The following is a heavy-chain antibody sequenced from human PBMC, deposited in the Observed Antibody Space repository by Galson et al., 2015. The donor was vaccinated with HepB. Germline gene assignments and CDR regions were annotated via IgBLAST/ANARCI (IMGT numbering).Heavy chain of an antibody. CDR3: ARSFHYYDSSGYSPVFDS. D-gene: IGHD3-22*01. Sequence: SLRLSCAASGFTVSSNYMSWVRQAPGKGLEWVSIIYSGGSTYYADSVKGRFTISRDNSKNTLYLQMNSLRVEDTAVYYCARSFHYYDSSGYSPVFDSWGQGILVTVSS. J-gene: IGHJ4*02. CDR2: IYSGGST. V-gene: IGHV3-66*01. CDR1: GFTVSSNY.